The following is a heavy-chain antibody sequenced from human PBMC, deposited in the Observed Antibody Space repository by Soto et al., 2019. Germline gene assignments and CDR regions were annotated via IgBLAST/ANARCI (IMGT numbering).Heavy chain of an antibody. CDR3: ARGNIRFLEWLLCLDY. CDR2: IWYDGSNK. D-gene: IGHD3-3*01. Sequence: PGGSLRLSCAASGFTFSSYGMHWVRQAPGKGLEWVAVIWYDGSNKYYADSVKGRFTISRDNSKNTLYLQMNSLRAEDTAVYYCARGNIRFLEWLLCLDYWGQGTLVTVSS. V-gene: IGHV3-33*01. J-gene: IGHJ4*02. CDR1: GFTFSSYG.